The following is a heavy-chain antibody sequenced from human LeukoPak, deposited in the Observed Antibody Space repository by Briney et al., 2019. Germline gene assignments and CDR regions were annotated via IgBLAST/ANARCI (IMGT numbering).Heavy chain of an antibody. CDR1: GYTFTSYY. J-gene: IGHJ5*02. D-gene: IGHD3-10*01. CDR3: ARDATMVRGVMYNWFDP. V-gene: IGHV1-46*01. CDR2: INPSGGST. Sequence: ASVKVSCKASGYTFTSYYMHWVRQAPGQGLEWMGIINPSGGSTSYAQKLRGRVTMTTDTSTSTAYMELRSLRSDDTAVYYCARDATMVRGVMYNWFDPWGQGTLVTVSS.